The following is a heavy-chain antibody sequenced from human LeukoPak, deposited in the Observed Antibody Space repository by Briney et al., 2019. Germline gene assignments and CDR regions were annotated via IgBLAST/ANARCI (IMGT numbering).Heavy chain of an antibody. D-gene: IGHD3-22*01. Sequence: GGSLRLSCAASGFTFRSYWMHWVRQAPGKGLVWVSRIKSDGSSTIYADSVKGRFTISRDNVKNTLYLQMNSLRAEDTAVYYCTRTYYYDSIDYFDYWGQGALVTVSS. CDR3: TRTYYYDSIDYFDY. V-gene: IGHV3-74*01. CDR1: GFTFRSYW. J-gene: IGHJ4*02. CDR2: IKSDGSST.